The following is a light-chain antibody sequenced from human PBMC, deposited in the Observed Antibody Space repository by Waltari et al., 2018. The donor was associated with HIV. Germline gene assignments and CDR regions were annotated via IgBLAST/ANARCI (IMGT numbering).Light chain of an antibody. V-gene: IGLV3-27*01. CDR3: YSAADNIWV. J-gene: IGLJ3*02. CDR1: FLAKKY. CDR2: KDT. Sequence: SYELTHPSSVSVSSGQKATITCSGAFLAKKYARWFQQKQGQARVLVIYKDTGRPSGVPDRFSGSSSGTTVTLTISGAQAEDEADYHCYSAADNIWVFGGGTKLTVL.